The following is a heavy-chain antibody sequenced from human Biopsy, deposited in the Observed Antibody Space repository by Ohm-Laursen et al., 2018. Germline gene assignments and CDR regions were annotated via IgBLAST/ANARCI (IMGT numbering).Heavy chain of an antibody. D-gene: IGHD4-11*01. CDR2: ISYDGSGE. Sequence: SLRLSCAASGFTFSSYAMTWVRQAPGKGLEWVAVISYDGSGEYYADSLQGRFIISRDNPKNTVDLQMNSLRAEDTAVYFCARDGKRWDYSTYFSWHFDLWGRGTLVTVSS. V-gene: IGHV3-30*03. J-gene: IGHJ2*01. CDR3: ARDGKRWDYSTYFSWHFDL. CDR1: GFTFSSYA.